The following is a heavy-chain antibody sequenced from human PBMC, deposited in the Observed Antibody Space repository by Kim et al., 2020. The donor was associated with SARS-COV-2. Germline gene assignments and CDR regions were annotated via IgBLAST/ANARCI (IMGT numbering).Heavy chain of an antibody. D-gene: IGHD3-10*01. CDR2: IWYGGSNK. V-gene: IGHV3-33*08. J-gene: IGHJ3*02. Sequence: GGSLRLSCAASGFTFSSYCMNWVRQAPGKGLEWVAVIWYGGSNKYYADSVKGRFTISRDNSKNSLYLQMNSLRAEDTAVYYCARDYFGVIWWGAFDSWG. CDR3: ARDYFGVIWWGAFDS. CDR1: GFTFSSYC.